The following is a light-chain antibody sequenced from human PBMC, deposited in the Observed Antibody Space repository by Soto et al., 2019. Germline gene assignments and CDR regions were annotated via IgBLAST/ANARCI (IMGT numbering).Light chain of an antibody. Sequence: EIVLTQSPGTLSLSPGERATLSCRASQSVSSSYLAWYQQKPGQAPRLLIYGASSRATGIPDGFSGSGSGTDFTLTISRLEPEDFGVYYCQQYGSSPKTFGQGTKVEIK. CDR2: GAS. CDR1: QSVSSSY. J-gene: IGKJ1*01. CDR3: QQYGSSPKT. V-gene: IGKV3-20*01.